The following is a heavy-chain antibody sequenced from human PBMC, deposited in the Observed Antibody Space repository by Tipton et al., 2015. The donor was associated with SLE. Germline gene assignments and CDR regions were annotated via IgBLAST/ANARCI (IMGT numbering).Heavy chain of an antibody. CDR3: ARRRGYSNSPGAYYYYMDV. CDR2: IDPSDSYT. Sequence: VQLVQSGAEVKKPGESLKISCKGSGYSFTNYWIGWVRQMPGKGLEWMGRIDPSDSYTNYSPSFQGHVTISADKSISTAYLQWSSLKASDTAMYYCARRRGYSNSPGAYYYYMDVWGKGTTVTVSS. V-gene: IGHV5-10-1*01. J-gene: IGHJ6*03. D-gene: IGHD6-6*01. CDR1: GYSFTNYW.